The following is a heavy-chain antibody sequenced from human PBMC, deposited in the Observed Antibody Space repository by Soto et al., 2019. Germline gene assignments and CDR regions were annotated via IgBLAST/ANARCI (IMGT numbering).Heavy chain of an antibody. CDR2: IYHSGST. CDR3: ASRERWLQFQGFDY. CDR1: GGSISSSNW. D-gene: IGHD5-12*01. Sequence: QVQLQESGPGLVKPSGTLSLTCAVSGGSISSSNWWSWVRQPPGKGLEWIGEIYHSGSTNYNPSLKCRAPXXVXKXRNQFSLKLSSVTAADTAVYYCASRERWLQFQGFDYWGQGTLVTVSS. J-gene: IGHJ4*02. V-gene: IGHV4-4*02.